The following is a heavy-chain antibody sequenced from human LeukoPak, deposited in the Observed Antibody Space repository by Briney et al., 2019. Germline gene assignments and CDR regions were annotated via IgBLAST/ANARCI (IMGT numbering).Heavy chain of an antibody. CDR1: GGSISSYY. CDR2: IYYSGST. CDR3: ARLGLRDSSGYRDAFDI. D-gene: IGHD3-22*01. J-gene: IGHJ3*02. Sequence: PSETLSLTCTVSGGSISSYYWSWIRQPPGKGLEWIGYIYYSGSTNYNPSLKSRVTISVDTSKNQFSLKLSSVTAADTAVYYCARLGLRDSSGYRDAFDIWGQGTMVTASS. V-gene: IGHV4-59*08.